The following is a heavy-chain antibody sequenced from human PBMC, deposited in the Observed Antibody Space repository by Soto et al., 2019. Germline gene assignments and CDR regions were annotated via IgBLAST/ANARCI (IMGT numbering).Heavy chain of an antibody. CDR1: GYTFTGYA. CDR3: ARGPLLVPAAIVLSNWFDG. D-gene: IGHD2-2*01. CDR2: INAGNGNT. V-gene: IGHV1-3*01. Sequence: ASVKVSCKASGYTFTGYAMHWVRQAPGQRLEWMGWINAGNGNTKYSQKFQGRVTITRDTSTSTAYMELSSLRSEDTAVYYCARGPLLVPAAIVLSNWFDGWGQGTLVTVSS. J-gene: IGHJ5*02.